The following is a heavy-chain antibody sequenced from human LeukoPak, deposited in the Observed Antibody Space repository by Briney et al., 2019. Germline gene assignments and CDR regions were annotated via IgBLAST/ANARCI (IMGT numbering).Heavy chain of an antibody. J-gene: IGHJ6*02. CDR1: GFTFSDYY. Sequence: GGSLRLSCAASGFTFSDYYMSWIRQAPGKRLEWVSYISSSGSTIYYADSVKGRFTISRDNAKNSLYLQMNSLRAEDTAVYYCARDEKDDFWSGSYGMDVWGQGTTVTVSS. CDR2: ISSSGSTI. V-gene: IGHV3-11*01. CDR3: ARDEKDDFWSGSYGMDV. D-gene: IGHD3-3*01.